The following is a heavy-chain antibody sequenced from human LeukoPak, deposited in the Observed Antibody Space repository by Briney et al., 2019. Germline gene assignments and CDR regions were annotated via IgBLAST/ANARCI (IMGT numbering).Heavy chain of an antibody. D-gene: IGHD3-16*01. J-gene: IGHJ6*04. V-gene: IGHV1-8*01. CDR3: ASFGGGV. CDR1: GYTFTSYD. Sequence: VASVKVSCKASGYTFTSYDVNWVRQAAGQGLEWMGWMNPNSGNTGHAQKFQGRVSMTRDTSINTAYLELSSLRSEDTAVYYCASFGGGVWGKGTTVTISS. CDR2: MNPNSGNT.